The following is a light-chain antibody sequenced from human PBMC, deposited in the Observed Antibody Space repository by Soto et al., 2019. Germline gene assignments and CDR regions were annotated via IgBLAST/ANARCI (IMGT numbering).Light chain of an antibody. CDR2: SAS. CDR3: QQYNSYPIT. J-gene: IGKJ5*01. V-gene: IGKV1-17*01. Sequence: DIQMTQSPSSLSASVGDRVTITCRASQGIRHDLGWYQQKPGKAPKRLIYSASSLQSGVPPRFSGSGSGTEFTLTISSLQPDDFATYYCQQYNSYPITFGQGTRLEIK. CDR1: QGIRHD.